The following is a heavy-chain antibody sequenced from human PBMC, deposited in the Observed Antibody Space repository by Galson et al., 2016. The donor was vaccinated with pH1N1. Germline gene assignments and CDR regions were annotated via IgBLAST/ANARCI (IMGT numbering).Heavy chain of an antibody. J-gene: IGHJ6*02. CDR1: GYTFTSNA. CDR3: ARSYCSSTSCYGGSYYYYGMDV. V-gene: IGHV7-4-1*04. CDR2: INTNTGNP. Sequence: QSGAEVKTPGASVKASCKASGYTFTSNAMNWVRQAPGQGLEWMGWINTNTGNPTYAQGVTGRFVFSLDTSVSMVYLQISSLKAEDTAVYYCARSYCSSTSCYGGSYYYYGMDVWGQGTTVTVSS. D-gene: IGHD2-2*01.